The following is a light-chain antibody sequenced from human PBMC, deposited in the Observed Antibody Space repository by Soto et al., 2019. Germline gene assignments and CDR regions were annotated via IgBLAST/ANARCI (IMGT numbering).Light chain of an antibody. CDR2: GAS. CDR3: QQYDNSRLT. CDR1: QSVSSAY. V-gene: IGKV3-20*01. J-gene: IGKJ4*01. Sequence: EIVLTQSPGTLSLSPGERATLSCRASQSVSSAYLAWYQQKPGQAPRLLIYGASSRATGTPDRFSGSGSGTDFTLTISRLEPEDFAVYYCQQYDNSRLTFGGGTRVEIK.